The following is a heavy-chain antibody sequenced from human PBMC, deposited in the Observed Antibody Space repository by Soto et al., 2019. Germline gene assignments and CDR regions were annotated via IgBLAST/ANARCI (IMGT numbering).Heavy chain of an antibody. J-gene: IGHJ4*02. D-gene: IGHD4-4*01. Sequence: PSETLSLTCSVSGDSSSSSSYYWGWIRQPPGKGLEWIGSIYYSGSTYYHPSLKSRGTISVDTSKTQSSLKLSSVPAADPAVHYCARSGGLQHIDYWGQGTLVTVSS. CDR3: ARSGGLQHIDY. CDR1: GDSSSSSSYY. CDR2: IYYSGST. V-gene: IGHV4-39*01.